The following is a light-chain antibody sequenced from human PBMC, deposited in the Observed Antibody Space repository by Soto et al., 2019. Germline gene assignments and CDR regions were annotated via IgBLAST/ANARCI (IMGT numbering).Light chain of an antibody. CDR2: DAY. CDR3: QQYESYSPLT. V-gene: IGKV1-5*01. Sequence: DIQMTQSHSILSASVGDRVTITCRASQSIRSWLAWYQQKPGKAPKLLIYDAYSLESGAPSRFSGRRSGTEFTLTIAGLQPEDFATYYCQQYESYSPLTFGGGTKV. J-gene: IGKJ4*01. CDR1: QSIRSW.